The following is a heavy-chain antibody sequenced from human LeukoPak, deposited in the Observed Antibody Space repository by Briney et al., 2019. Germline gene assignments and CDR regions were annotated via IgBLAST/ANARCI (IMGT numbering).Heavy chain of an antibody. CDR3: ARRGYSSGQFGY. Sequence: SETLSLTCTVSGGSISSSSYYWGWIRQPPGKGLEWIGSIYYSGSTYYNPSLKSRVTISVDTSKNQFSLKLSSVTAADTAVYYCARRGYSSGQFGYWGQGTLVTVSS. J-gene: IGHJ4*02. V-gene: IGHV4-39*01. CDR2: IYYSGST. CDR1: GGSISSSSYY. D-gene: IGHD5-18*01.